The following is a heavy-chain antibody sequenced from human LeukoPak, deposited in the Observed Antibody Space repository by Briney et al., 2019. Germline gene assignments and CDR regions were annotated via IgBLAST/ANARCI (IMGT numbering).Heavy chain of an antibody. J-gene: IGHJ4*02. Sequence: ASVKVSCKASGYTFTSYGISWVRQAPGQGLEWMGWISAYNGNTNYAQKLQGRVTMTTDTSTSTAYMELRSLRSDDTAVYYCARPGELAYCGGDCYSTFDYWGQGTLVTVSS. CDR2: ISAYNGNT. CDR1: GYTFTSYG. CDR3: ARPGELAYCGGDCYSTFDY. V-gene: IGHV1-18*01. D-gene: IGHD2-21*01.